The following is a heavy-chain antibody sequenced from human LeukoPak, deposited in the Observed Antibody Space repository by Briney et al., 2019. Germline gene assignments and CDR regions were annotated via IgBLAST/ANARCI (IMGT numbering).Heavy chain of an antibody. CDR2: VNPYSGGT. CDR3: ARGPNWGTDY. V-gene: IGHV1-2*02. CDR1: GYTFIDYY. D-gene: IGHD7-27*01. Sequence: ASVKVSCKASGYTFIDYYMHWVRQAPGQGLEWMGWVNPYSGGTNYAQKFQGRVTMTRDTSISTAYMELSGLRSDDAAVYYCARGPNWGTDYWGQGTLVTASS. J-gene: IGHJ4*02.